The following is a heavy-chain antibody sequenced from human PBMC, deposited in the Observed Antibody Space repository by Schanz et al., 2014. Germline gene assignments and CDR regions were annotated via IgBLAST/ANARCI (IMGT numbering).Heavy chain of an antibody. D-gene: IGHD2-15*01. Sequence: VQLVESGGDLVKPGGSLRLACAASGFNFNTYAMSWVRQAPGKGLEWVSGLTEGGGGTYYTDAVKGRFTISRDSSKNMLYLQMNSLRADDTAVYFCAKESEIVVVVGTSMSGDFHHWGQGTLVTVSS. CDR1: GFNFNTYA. V-gene: IGHV3-23*04. CDR3: AKESEIVVVVGTSMSGDFHH. J-gene: IGHJ1*01. CDR2: LTEGGGGT.